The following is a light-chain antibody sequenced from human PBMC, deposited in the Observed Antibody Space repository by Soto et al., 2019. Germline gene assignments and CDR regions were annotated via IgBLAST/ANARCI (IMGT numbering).Light chain of an antibody. CDR3: QQSYSTPPLT. CDR2: AAS. Sequence: DIQMTQSPSSLSASVGDRVTITCRASQSISSYLNWYQQKPGKAPKFLIYAASSLQSGVPSRFSGSGSGTDFTLTISSLQPEDFATYYCQQSYSTPPLTFGGGTEVEIK. CDR1: QSISSY. V-gene: IGKV1-39*01. J-gene: IGKJ4*01.